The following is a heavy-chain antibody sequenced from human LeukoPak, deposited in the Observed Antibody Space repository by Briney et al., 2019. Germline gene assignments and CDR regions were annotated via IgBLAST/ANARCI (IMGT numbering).Heavy chain of an antibody. D-gene: IGHD6-13*01. CDR1: GGSISSYY. CDR2: IYYSGST. V-gene: IGHV4-59*12. J-gene: IGHJ4*02. CDR3: ARSYSSSKGIDY. Sequence: SETLSLTCTVSGGSISSYYWSWIRQPPGKGLEWIGYIYYSGSTNYNPSLKSRVTISVDTSKDQFSLKLSSVTAADTAMYYCARSYSSSKGIDYWGQGTLVIVSS.